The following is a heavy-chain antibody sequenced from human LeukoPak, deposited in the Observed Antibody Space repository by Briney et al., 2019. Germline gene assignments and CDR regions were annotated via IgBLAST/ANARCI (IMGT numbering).Heavy chain of an antibody. CDR3: ARGFRGANWFDP. D-gene: IGHD3-10*01. Sequence: WGSLRLSCAASGFTLSSYWMAWVRQAPGKGLEWVANIKQDGTEKYYVDSVKGRFTISRDNAENSLYLQMNSLRAEDTALYYCARGFRGANWFDPWGQGTLVTVSS. CDR1: GFTLSSYW. CDR2: IKQDGTEK. V-gene: IGHV3-7*05. J-gene: IGHJ5*02.